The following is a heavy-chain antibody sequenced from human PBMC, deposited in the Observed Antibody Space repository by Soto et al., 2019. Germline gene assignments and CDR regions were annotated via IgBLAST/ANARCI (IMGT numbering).Heavy chain of an antibody. Sequence: SETLSLTCTVSGGSISSGGYYWSWIRQHPGKGLEWIGYIYYSGSTYYNPSLKSRVTISVDTSKNQFSLKLSSVTAADTAVYYCARTGSGSSNWFDPWGQGTLVTV. D-gene: IGHD3-10*01. V-gene: IGHV4-31*03. CDR3: ARTGSGSSNWFDP. CDR1: GGSISSGGYY. J-gene: IGHJ5*02. CDR2: IYYSGST.